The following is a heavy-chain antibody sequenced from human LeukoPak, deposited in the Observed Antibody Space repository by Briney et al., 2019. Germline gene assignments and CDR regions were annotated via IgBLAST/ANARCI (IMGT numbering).Heavy chain of an antibody. J-gene: IGHJ6*02. Sequence: GGSLRLSCAASGFTFSSYWMSWVRQAPGKGLEGVANIKQDGSEKYYVDSVKGRFTISRDNAKNSLYLQMNSLRAEDTAVYYCASFDTATPYYYYGMDVWGQGTTVTVSS. CDR1: GFTFSSYW. V-gene: IGHV3-7*01. CDR3: ASFDTATPYYYYGMDV. CDR2: IKQDGSEK. D-gene: IGHD5-18*01.